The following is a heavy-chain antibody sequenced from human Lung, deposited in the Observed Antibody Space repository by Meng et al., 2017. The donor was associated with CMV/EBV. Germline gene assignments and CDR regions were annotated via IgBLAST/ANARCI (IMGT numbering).Heavy chain of an antibody. CDR1: GFXFSSYS. CDR2: TSYDGSKK. D-gene: IGHD3-3*01. V-gene: IGHV3-30*04. J-gene: IGHJ4*02. Sequence: SCVASGFXFSSYSLHWVRQAPGKGLEWVAVTSYDGSKKEYANSVKGRFTVSRDNSKNTLYLQMNTLRAEDTAVYYCARADYANYGFWSGFPAFWXQGTXVTVSS. CDR3: ARADYANYGFWSGFPAF.